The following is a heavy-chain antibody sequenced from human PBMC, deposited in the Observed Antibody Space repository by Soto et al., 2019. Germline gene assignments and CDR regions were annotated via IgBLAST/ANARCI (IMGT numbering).Heavy chain of an antibody. CDR3: ATDSPKYCSSTSCFKWGWFDP. J-gene: IGHJ5*02. Sequence: QVQLVQSGAEVKKPGASVKVSCKVSGYTLTELSMHWVRQAPGKGLEWMGGFDPEDGETIYAQNFQGRVTMTEDPSTDTAYMELSSLRSEDTAVYYCATDSPKYCSSTSCFKWGWFDPWGQGTLVTVSS. D-gene: IGHD2-2*01. CDR2: FDPEDGET. CDR1: GYTLTELS. V-gene: IGHV1-24*01.